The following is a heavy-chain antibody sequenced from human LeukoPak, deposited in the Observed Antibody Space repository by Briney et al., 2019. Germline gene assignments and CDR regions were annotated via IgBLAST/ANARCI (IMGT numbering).Heavy chain of an antibody. V-gene: IGHV3-23*01. CDR3: AKDSLTVVVVGSYCHY. CDR2: ISGPGGTT. Sequence: SGGSLRLSCAASGFTFNSYSMTWVRQAPGKGLEWVSRISGPGGTTYYTDSVKGRFTISRDNSKNTLYLQMNSLRAEDTAVYYCAKDSLTVVVVGSYCHYWGQGTLVTVSS. D-gene: IGHD3-22*01. J-gene: IGHJ4*02. CDR1: GFTFNSYS.